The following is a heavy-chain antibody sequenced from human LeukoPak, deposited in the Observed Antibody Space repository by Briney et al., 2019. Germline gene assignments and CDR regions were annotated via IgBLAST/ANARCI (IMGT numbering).Heavy chain of an antibody. J-gene: IGHJ4*02. Sequence: GGSLRLSCAASGFSFGGHYMSWLRQAPGKGPEWISYISGNGGDIAYADSVKGRFTISRDNAKNSLHLQMNSLRVEDTAVYHCVRHAGRAGGQWGQGTLIAVSS. CDR1: GFSFGGHY. CDR3: VRHAGRAGGQ. D-gene: IGHD3-10*01. V-gene: IGHV3-11*01. CDR2: ISGNGGDI.